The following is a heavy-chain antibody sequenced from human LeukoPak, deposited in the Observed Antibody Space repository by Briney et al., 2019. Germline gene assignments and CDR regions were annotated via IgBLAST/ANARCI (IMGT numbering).Heavy chain of an antibody. Sequence: PGGSLRLSCAASGFTFSSYWMHWVRQAPGKGLVWVSRIKSDGSSTSYADSVKGRFTISRDNAKNTLYLQMNSLRAEDTAVYYCAKDIEGTGVPDAFDIWGQGTMVTVSS. CDR2: IKSDGSST. J-gene: IGHJ3*02. D-gene: IGHD3-10*01. CDR3: AKDIEGTGVPDAFDI. V-gene: IGHV3-74*01. CDR1: GFTFSSYW.